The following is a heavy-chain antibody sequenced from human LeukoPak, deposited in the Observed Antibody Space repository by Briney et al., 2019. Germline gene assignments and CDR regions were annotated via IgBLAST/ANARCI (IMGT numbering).Heavy chain of an antibody. CDR2: MNPNSGNT. Sequence: VASVKVSCKASGYTFTSYDINWVRQATGQGLEWMGWMNPNSGNTGYAQKFQGRVTMTRNTSISTAYMELSSLRSEDTAVYYCASPYCSSTSCPHYYYYGMDVWGQGTTVTVSS. J-gene: IGHJ6*02. CDR1: GYTFTSYD. V-gene: IGHV1-8*01. CDR3: ASPYCSSTSCPHYYYYGMDV. D-gene: IGHD2-2*01.